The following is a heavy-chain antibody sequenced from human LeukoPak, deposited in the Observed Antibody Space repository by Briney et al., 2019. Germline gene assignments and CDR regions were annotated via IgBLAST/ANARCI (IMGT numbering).Heavy chain of an antibody. CDR3: ARDACSSTICQAGGNWFDP. CDR2: INPSGGSR. Sequence: ASVKVSCKASGYTFTSYYMHWVRQAPGQGLEWMGTINPSGGSRSYAQKFQGRVTMTRDTSTSTVYMELSSLRSEDTAVYFCARDACSSTICQAGGNWFDPWGQGTLVIVS. J-gene: IGHJ5*02. D-gene: IGHD2-2*01. V-gene: IGHV1-46*01. CDR1: GYTFTSYY.